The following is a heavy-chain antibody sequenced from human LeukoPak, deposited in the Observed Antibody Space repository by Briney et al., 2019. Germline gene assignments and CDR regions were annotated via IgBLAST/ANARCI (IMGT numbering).Heavy chain of an antibody. J-gene: IGHJ4*02. CDR2: IYYSGST. Sequence: PSETLSLTCTVSGGSISSYYWSWIRQPPGKGLEWIGYIYYSGSTNYNPSLKSRVTISVDTSKNQFSLKLSSVTAADTAVYYCARDLGTSRDGYNFHYWGQGTLVTVSS. CDR3: ARDLGTSRDGYNFHY. D-gene: IGHD5-24*01. V-gene: IGHV4-59*01. CDR1: GGSISSYY.